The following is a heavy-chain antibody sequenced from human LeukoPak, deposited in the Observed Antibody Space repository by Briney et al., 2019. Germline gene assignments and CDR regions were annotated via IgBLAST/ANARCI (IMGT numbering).Heavy chain of an antibody. Sequence: PSETLSLTCAVYGESFSGYYWSWIRQPPGKGLEWIGEINHSGSTNYNPSLKSRVTISVDTSKNQFSLKLSSVTAADTAVYYCARGLTMVRGVIDYGMDVWGQGTTVTVSS. V-gene: IGHV4-34*01. CDR3: ARGLTMVRGVIDYGMDV. CDR1: GESFSGYY. CDR2: INHSGST. J-gene: IGHJ6*02. D-gene: IGHD3-10*01.